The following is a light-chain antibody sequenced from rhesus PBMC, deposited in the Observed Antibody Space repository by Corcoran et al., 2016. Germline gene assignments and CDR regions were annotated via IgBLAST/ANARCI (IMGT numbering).Light chain of an antibody. CDR3: QQHNNCPWT. J-gene: IGKJ1*01. CDR1: QGVNNY. CDR2: YAS. Sequence: DIQMTQSPSSLSASVGDTVTITCRASQGVNNYSAWYQQKSGKAPKPLIYYASHLESGVPLRFSGSGSGTDFSLTIRSLQPEDFAIYYGQQHNNCPWTFGQGTKVDIK. V-gene: IGKV1S14*01.